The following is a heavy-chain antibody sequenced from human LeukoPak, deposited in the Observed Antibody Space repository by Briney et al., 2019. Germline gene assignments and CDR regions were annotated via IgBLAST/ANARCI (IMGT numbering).Heavy chain of an antibody. Sequence: GGSLRLSCAASGFTFSSYEMNWVRQAPGKGLEWVSYISSSGSTIYYADSVKGRFTISRDNAKNSLYLQRNSLRAEDTAVYYCARGASVVAGSDNALDIWGQGTMVTVSS. V-gene: IGHV3-48*03. D-gene: IGHD6-19*01. CDR2: ISSSGSTI. CDR3: ARGASVVAGSDNALDI. J-gene: IGHJ3*02. CDR1: GFTFSSYE.